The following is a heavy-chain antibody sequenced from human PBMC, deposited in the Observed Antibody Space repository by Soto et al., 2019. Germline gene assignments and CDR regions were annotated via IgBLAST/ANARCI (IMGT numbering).Heavy chain of an antibody. V-gene: IGHV3-23*01. J-gene: IGHJ4*02. D-gene: IGHD2-21*02. CDR1: GFTFSSYA. Sequence: EVQLLESGGGLVQPGGSLRLSCAASGFTFSSYAMSWVRQAPGKGLELAAGIIVSGDSTYDAGSVKGRFTISRDNSKSTLYLQMNSLRAEDTAVYYCAKIFRYGDPEYWGQGALVTVSS. CDR3: AKIFRYGDPEY. CDR2: IIVSGDST.